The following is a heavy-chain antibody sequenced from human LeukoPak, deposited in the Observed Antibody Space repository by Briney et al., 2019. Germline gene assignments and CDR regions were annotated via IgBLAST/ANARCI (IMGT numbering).Heavy chain of an antibody. CDR1: GGSFSGYY. CDR3: ASGSFGHDAFDI. V-gene: IGHV4-34*01. Sequence: SETLSLTCADYGGSFSGYYWSWIRQPPGKGLEWIGEINHSGSTNYNPSLKSRVTISVDTSKNQFSLKLSSVTAADTAVYYCASGSFGHDAFDIWGQGTMVTVSS. J-gene: IGHJ3*02. D-gene: IGHD3/OR15-3a*01. CDR2: INHSGST.